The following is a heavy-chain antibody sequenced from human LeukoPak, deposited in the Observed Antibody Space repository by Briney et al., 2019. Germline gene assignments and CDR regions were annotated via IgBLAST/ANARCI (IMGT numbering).Heavy chain of an antibody. V-gene: IGHV3-48*04. CDR2: ISSSGSTM. CDR1: GFIFSSYS. J-gene: IGHJ6*04. Sequence: GGSLRLSCAASGFIFSSYSMKWVRQAPGKGLEWVSYISSSGSTMYYADSVKGRFTISRDNAKNSLYLQMNSLRAEDTAVYYCAELGITMIGGVWGKGTTVTISS. D-gene: IGHD3-10*02. CDR3: AELGITMIGGV.